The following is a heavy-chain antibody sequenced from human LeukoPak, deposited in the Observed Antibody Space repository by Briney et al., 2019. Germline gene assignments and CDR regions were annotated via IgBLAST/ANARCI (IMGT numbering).Heavy chain of an antibody. J-gene: IGHJ6*02. D-gene: IGHD6-13*01. Sequence: SETLSLTCTIFGGSFSSSNYYWGWTRQPPGKGLEWIGSVYYTGSTYYNPSLKSRVTMSIDKSKDQFSLKLTSVTAADTAVYYCGSSRYYYYSYGMNVWGQGTTVTVSS. V-gene: IGHV4-39*01. CDR1: GGSFSSSNYY. CDR3: GSSRYYYYSYGMNV. CDR2: VYYTGST.